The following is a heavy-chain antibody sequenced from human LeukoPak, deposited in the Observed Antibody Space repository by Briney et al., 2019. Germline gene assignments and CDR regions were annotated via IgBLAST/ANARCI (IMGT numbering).Heavy chain of an antibody. CDR1: GFTVSTNY. V-gene: IGHV3-66*01. J-gene: IGHJ4*02. CDR3: AKEYGSGSYYIDY. D-gene: IGHD3-10*01. Sequence: PGGSLRLSCAASGFTVSTNYMSWVRQAPGKGLEWVSVIYSGGTTYYADSVKGRFTISRDNSKNTLYLQMNSLRADDTAVYFCAKEYGSGSYYIDYWGQGTLVTVSS. CDR2: IYSGGTT.